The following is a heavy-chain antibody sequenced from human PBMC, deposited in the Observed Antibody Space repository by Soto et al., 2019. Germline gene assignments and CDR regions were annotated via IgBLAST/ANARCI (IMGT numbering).Heavy chain of an antibody. Sequence: QVQLVESGGGVVQPGRSLRLSCAASGFPFSTYGMHWVREGPGKGLEWVAVISYDGSNKFYADSVKGRFTISRDNSKNTLYLQLNGLRPEDTALYDCVGGQYYFDYRGQGTLVTVSS. CDR2: ISYDGSNK. D-gene: IGHD3-10*01. J-gene: IGHJ4*02. CDR3: VGGQYYFDY. CDR1: GFPFSTYG. V-gene: IGHV3-30*03.